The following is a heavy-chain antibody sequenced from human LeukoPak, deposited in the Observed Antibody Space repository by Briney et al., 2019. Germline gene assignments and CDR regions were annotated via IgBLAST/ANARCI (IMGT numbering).Heavy chain of an antibody. CDR2: ISYDGSNK. J-gene: IGHJ6*02. Sequence: GGSLRLSCPASGFTFSSYGMHWVRQAPGKGLEWVAVISYDGSNKYYADSVKGRFTISRDNSKNTLYLQMNSLRAEDTAVYYCAKDLLVRGVDYYYGMDVWGQGTTVTVSS. CDR3: AKDLLVRGVDYYYGMDV. D-gene: IGHD3-10*01. CDR1: GFTFSSYG. V-gene: IGHV3-30*18.